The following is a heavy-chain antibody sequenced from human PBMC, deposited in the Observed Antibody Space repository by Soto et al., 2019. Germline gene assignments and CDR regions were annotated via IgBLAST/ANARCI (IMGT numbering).Heavy chain of an antibody. J-gene: IGHJ6*02. CDR3: AREAVKRSRSYYYYYYGMDV. CDR2: ISAYNGNT. V-gene: IGHV1-18*01. D-gene: IGHD6-6*01. Sequence: QVQLVQSGAEVKKPGASVKVSCKASGYTFTSYGISWVRQAPGQGLEWMGWISAYNGNTNYAQKLQGRVTMTTDTSTSTAYMELRSLRSDDTAVYYCAREAVKRSRSYYYYYYGMDVWGQGPTVTVSS. CDR1: GYTFTSYG.